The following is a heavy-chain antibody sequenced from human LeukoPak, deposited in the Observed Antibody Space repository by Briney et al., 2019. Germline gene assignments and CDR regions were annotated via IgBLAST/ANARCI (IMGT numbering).Heavy chain of an antibody. V-gene: IGHV1-18*01. Sequence: VASVKVSCKASGYTFTSYGISWVRQAPGQGLEWMGWISAYNGNTNYAQKLQGRVTMTTDTSTSTAYMELRSLRSDDTAVYYCARGGTRPKPYYDFWSGPQTYDAFDIWGQGTMVTVSS. J-gene: IGHJ3*02. D-gene: IGHD3-3*01. CDR2: ISAYNGNT. CDR3: ARGGTRPKPYYDFWSGPQTYDAFDI. CDR1: GYTFTSYG.